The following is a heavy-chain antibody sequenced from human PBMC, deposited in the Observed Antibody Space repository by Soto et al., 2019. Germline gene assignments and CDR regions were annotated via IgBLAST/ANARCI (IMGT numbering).Heavy chain of an antibody. J-gene: IGHJ4*02. Sequence: SGGSLRLSCAASGFTFSSYSMHWVRQAPGKGLEWVAVISYDGSNKYYADSVKGRFTISRDNSKNTLYLQMNSLRAEDAAVYYCARDSRGGSWGYWGQGTLVTVSS. CDR2: ISYDGSNK. CDR1: GFTFSSYS. CDR3: ARDSRGGSWGY. D-gene: IGHD1-26*01. V-gene: IGHV3-30-3*01.